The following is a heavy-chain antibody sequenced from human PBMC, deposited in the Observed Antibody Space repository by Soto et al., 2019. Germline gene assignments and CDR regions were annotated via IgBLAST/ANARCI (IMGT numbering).Heavy chain of an antibody. Sequence: EVQLVESGGGLVQPGGSLRVSCVASGFTFSSYWMSWVRQAPGKGLEWVANIKQDGSERYYVDSVKGRFTISRDNAKNSLSLQMNSLRAEDTAVYYCARGNLSWVGDYWGQGTLVTVSS. CDR1: GFTFSSYW. V-gene: IGHV3-7*01. CDR3: ARGNLSWVGDY. D-gene: IGHD6-13*01. CDR2: IKQDGSER. J-gene: IGHJ4*02.